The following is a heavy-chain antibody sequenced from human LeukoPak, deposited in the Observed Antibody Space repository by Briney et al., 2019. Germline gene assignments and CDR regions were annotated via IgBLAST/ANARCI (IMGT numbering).Heavy chain of an antibody. V-gene: IGHV1-18*01. J-gene: IGHJ4*02. D-gene: IGHD2-2*01. CDR2: ISAYNGNT. Sequence: ASVKVSCKASGYTFTSYGISWVRQAPGQGREWMGWISAYNGNTNYAQKLQGRVTMTTDTSTSTAYMELRSLRSDDTAVYYCARGGAGYCSSTSCSHFDYWGQGTLVTVSS. CDR3: ARGGAGYCSSTSCSHFDY. CDR1: GYTFTSYG.